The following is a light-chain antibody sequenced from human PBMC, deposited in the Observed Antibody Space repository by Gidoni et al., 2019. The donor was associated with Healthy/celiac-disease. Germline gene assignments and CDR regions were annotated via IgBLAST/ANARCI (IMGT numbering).Light chain of an antibody. Sequence: SYELTPPSSVSVSPGQTARITCSRDVLAKKYARWFQQKPGQAPVLVIYKDSERPSGIPERFSGSSSGTTVTLTISGAQVEDEADYYCYSAADNTLVVFGGGTKLTVL. CDR1: VLAKKY. J-gene: IGLJ2*01. CDR3: YSAADNTLVV. CDR2: KDS. V-gene: IGLV3-27*01.